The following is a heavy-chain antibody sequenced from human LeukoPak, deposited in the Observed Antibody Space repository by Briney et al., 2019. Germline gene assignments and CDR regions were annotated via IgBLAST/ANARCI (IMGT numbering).Heavy chain of an antibody. V-gene: IGHV3-20*04. J-gene: IGHJ4*02. CDR2: INWNGGST. CDR3: ARVQGYCSSTSCYFDY. Sequence: PGGSLRLSCAASGLTFDDYGMSWVRQAPGKGLEWVSGINWNGGSTGYADSVKGRFTISRDNAKNSLYLQMNSLRAEDTALYYCARVQGYCSSTSCYFDYWGQGTLVTVSS. CDR1: GLTFDDYG. D-gene: IGHD2-2*01.